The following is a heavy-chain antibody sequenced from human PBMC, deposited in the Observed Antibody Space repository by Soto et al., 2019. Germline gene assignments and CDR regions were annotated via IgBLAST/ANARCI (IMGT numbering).Heavy chain of an antibody. D-gene: IGHD1-26*01. V-gene: IGHV4-59*08. J-gene: IGHJ5*02. Sequence: SETLSLTCTVSGGSVTGFSWTWIRQPPGKGLEWLGNVYDGGATEYNPSPSLKSRVAMSADTSNNHVTLTVSPVTAADTAVYYCARHGRLGEVLNWFDPWGQGTLVTVSS. CDR2: VYDGGAT. CDR1: GGSVTGFS. CDR3: ARHGRLGEVLNWFDP.